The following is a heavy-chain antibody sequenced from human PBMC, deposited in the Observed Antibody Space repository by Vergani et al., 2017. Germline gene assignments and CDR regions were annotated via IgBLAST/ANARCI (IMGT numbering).Heavy chain of an antibody. CDR3: ARDGTYYYGSGSFYLFDY. D-gene: IGHD3-10*01. J-gene: IGHJ4*02. CDR1: GYPFFNYG. Sequence: QVQLVQSGPEVKRPGASVKVSCKTSGYPFFNYGVNWIRRAPGQGFEWLGWIRADTGDTKYSERLQDKVTLTTDSSTNTAYMELRSLKSDDTAVYYCARDGTYYYGSGSFYLFDYWGQGTLVTVSS. CDR2: IRADTGDT. V-gene: IGHV1-18*04.